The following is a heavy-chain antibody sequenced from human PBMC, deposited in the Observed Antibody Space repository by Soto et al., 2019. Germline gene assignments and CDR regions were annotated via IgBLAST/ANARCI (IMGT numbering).Heavy chain of an antibody. J-gene: IGHJ4*02. CDR1: GFSLRRYA. CDR2: ISYDGTNK. D-gene: IGHD3-3*01. V-gene: IGHV3-30-3*01. Sequence: PGGSLRLSCTASGFSLRRYAMHWVRQAPGMGLDWVASISYDGTNKDYADSVKGRFTISRDNSRDTLYLQMNSLTPEDTAVYYCARAPISEDFWSLYSGYFEYWGQGTLVTVS. CDR3: ARAPISEDFWSLYSGYFEY.